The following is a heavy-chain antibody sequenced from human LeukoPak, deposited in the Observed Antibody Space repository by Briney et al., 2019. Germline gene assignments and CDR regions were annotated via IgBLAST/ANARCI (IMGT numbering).Heavy chain of an antibody. D-gene: IGHD2-2*01. CDR2: ISSSSSYI. J-gene: IGHJ5*02. Sequence: GGSLRLSCAASGFTFSSYSMNWVRQAPGKGLEWVSSISSSSSYIYYADSVKGRFTISRDNAKNSLYLQMNSLRAEDTAVYYCASPRYCSSTSCSGWFDPWGQGTLVTVSS. CDR3: ASPRYCSSTSCSGWFDP. CDR1: GFTFSSYS. V-gene: IGHV3-21*01.